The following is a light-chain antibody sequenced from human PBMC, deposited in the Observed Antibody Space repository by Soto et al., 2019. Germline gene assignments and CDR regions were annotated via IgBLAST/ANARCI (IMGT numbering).Light chain of an antibody. CDR1: QGISNY. CDR2: AAS. V-gene: IGKV1-27*01. Sequence: DIQMTQSPSSLSGSVGDRVTITCRASQGISNYLAWYQQRPGKVPRLLIYAASTLLSGVPSRFSGSGSGTDFTLTISSLQPEDVATYYCQKYSSAPWTFGQGTKVEIK. CDR3: QKYSSAPWT. J-gene: IGKJ1*01.